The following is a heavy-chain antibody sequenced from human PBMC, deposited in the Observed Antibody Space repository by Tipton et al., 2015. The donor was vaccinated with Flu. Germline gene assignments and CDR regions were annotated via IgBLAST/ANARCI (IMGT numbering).Heavy chain of an antibody. CDR1: NYSISSGYY. CDR2: IFHIGSS. D-gene: IGHD3-22*01. V-gene: IGHV4-38-2*01. Sequence: TLSLTCAVSNYSISSGYYWGWIRQPPGKGLEWIGSIFHIGSSYYNPSLQSRVTISVDTSKNQFSLKLTSVTAADTAVYYCARGVRYYDSSGYYNFDYWGQGTLVTVSS. J-gene: IGHJ4*02. CDR3: ARGVRYYDSSGYYNFDY.